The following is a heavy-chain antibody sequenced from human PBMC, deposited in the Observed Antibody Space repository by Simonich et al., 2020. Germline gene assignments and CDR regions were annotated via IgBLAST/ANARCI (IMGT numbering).Heavy chain of an antibody. V-gene: IGHV1-2*02. CDR3: ARSAGSTGDFDY. D-gene: IGHD7-27*01. J-gene: IGHJ4*02. CDR1: GYTFTGYY. CDR2: SNTNSGGT. Sequence: QVQLVQSGAEVKKPGASVKVSCKASGYTFTGYYMHWVRQAPGQGLEWKGWSNTNSGGTNYAQKVQGRVTMTRDTSISTAYMELSRLRSDDTAVYYCARSAGSTGDFDYWGQGTLVTVSS.